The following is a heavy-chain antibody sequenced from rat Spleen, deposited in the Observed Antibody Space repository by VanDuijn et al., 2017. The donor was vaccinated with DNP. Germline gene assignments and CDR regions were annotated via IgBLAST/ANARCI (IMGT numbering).Heavy chain of an antibody. J-gene: IGHJ4*01. V-gene: IGHV5S10*01. CDR3: TTERMYATDNYYGYVLDA. D-gene: IGHD1-6*01. Sequence: EVQLVESGGALVQPGRSLKLSCAASGFTFSDYNMAWVRQAPKKGLEWVATIIYDGSRTYYRDSVKGRFTISRDNVKSSLYLQLDSLRFEDTGTYYCTTERMYATDNYYGYVLDAWGQGASVTVSS. CDR1: GFTFSDYN. CDR2: IIYDGSRT.